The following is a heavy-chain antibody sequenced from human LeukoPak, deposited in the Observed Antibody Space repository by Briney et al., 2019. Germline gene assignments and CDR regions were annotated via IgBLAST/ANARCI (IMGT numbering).Heavy chain of an antibody. D-gene: IGHD3-22*01. V-gene: IGHV5-51*01. J-gene: IGHJ4*02. Sequence: GESLKISCKGSGYSFTSYWIGWVRQMPGKGLEWMGIIYPGDSDTRYSPSFQGQVTISADKPISTAYLQWSSLKASDTAMYYCARQKTTYYYDSSGFDYWGQGTLVTVSS. CDR1: GYSFTSYW. CDR2: IYPGDSDT. CDR3: ARQKTTYYYDSSGFDY.